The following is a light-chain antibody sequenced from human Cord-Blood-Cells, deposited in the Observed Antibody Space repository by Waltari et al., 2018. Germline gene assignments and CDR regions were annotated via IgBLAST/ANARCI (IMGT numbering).Light chain of an antibody. CDR3: QQYNNWPLT. CDR2: GAS. CDR1: QSVSSN. J-gene: IGKJ4*01. V-gene: IGKV3-15*01. Sequence: EIVMTQSPATPSVSPGERATLSCRARQSVSSNLAWYQQKPGQAPRLLIYGASTRATGIPARFSGSGSGTEFTLTISSLQSEDFAVYYCQQYNNWPLTFGGGTKVEIK.